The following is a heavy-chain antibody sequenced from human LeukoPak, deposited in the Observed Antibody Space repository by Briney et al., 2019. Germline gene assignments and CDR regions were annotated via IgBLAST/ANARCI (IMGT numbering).Heavy chain of an antibody. V-gene: IGHV1-2*02. D-gene: IGHD2-15*01. Sequence: ASVKVSCKASGYTFTGYYMHWVRQAPGQGLEWMGWINPNSGGTNYAQKFQGRVTTTRDTSISTAYMELSRLRSDDTAVYYCARGGYCSGGSCSLDYYYYGMDVWGQGTTVTVSS. CDR2: INPNSGGT. J-gene: IGHJ6*02. CDR1: GYTFTGYY. CDR3: ARGGYCSGGSCSLDYYYYGMDV.